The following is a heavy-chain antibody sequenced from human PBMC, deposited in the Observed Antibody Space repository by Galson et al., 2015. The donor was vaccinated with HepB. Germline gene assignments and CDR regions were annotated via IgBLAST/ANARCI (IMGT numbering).Heavy chain of an antibody. CDR2: INAGNGNT. D-gene: IGHD4-17*01. Sequence: SVKVSCKASGCTFTSYAMHWVRQAPGQRLEWMGWINAGNGNTKYSQKFQGRVTITRDTSASTAYMELSSLRSEDTAVYYCARVGYYGDYNGLFDYWGQGTLVTVSS. V-gene: IGHV1-3*01. J-gene: IGHJ4*02. CDR3: ARVGYYGDYNGLFDY. CDR1: GCTFTSYA.